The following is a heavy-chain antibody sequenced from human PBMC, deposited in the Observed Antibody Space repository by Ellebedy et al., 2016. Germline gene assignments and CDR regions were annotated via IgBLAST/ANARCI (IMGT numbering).Heavy chain of an antibody. CDR2: IYSGGNT. D-gene: IGHD2-15*01. V-gene: IGHV3-66*01. Sequence: GGSLRLSCAASGFTVSSRYMSWVRQAPGKGLEWVSVIYSGGNTYYADSVKGRFTISRDNSKNTLYLQMNSLRAEDTAVYYCASPSCSGGTCPDAFDIWGQGTMVTVSS. CDR3: ASPSCSGGTCPDAFDI. J-gene: IGHJ3*02. CDR1: GFTVSSRY.